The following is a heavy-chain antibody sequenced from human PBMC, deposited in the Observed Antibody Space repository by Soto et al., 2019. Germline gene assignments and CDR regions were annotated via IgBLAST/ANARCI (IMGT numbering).Heavy chain of an antibody. CDR2: MNPNSGKS. D-gene: IGHD2-8*01. CDR1: GYNFTTKD. V-gene: IGHV1-8*01. J-gene: IGHJ4*01. Sequence: ASVKVSCKASGYNFTTKDINWVRQASGQGLEWLGWMNPNSGKSGYAQKFLGRITMTTDTSSSTAYMELSSLSSEDTAVYSCARGWRGCTNGVCYKGMEYYFDYWG. CDR3: ARGWRGCTNGVCYKGMEYYFDY.